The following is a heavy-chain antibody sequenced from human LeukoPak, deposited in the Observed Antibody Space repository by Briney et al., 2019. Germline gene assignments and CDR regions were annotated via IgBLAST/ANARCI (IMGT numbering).Heavy chain of an antibody. CDR1: GFIFKDYA. CDR3: AKEGIDTIFGVVIPYYFDY. J-gene: IGHJ4*02. CDR2: IHYSGRAT. V-gene: IGHV3-23*01. Sequence: PGGSLRLSCAASGFIFKDYAMNWVRQAPGKGLQWVSSIHYSGRATYYADSVKGRFTIFRDNSKNTLYLQMNSLRAEDSAVYYCAKEGIDTIFGVVIPYYFDYWGQGTLVTVSS. D-gene: IGHD3-3*01.